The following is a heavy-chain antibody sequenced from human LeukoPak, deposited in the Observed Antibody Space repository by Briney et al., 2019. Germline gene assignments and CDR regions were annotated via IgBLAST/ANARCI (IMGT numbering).Heavy chain of an antibody. CDR1: GGSISSYY. CDR2: IYYSGST. CDR3: ATIYGDYVGPFDY. V-gene: IGHV4-59*08. J-gene: IGHJ4*02. Sequence: PSETLSLTCTVSGGSISSYYWSWTRQPPGKGLEWIGYIYYSGSTNYNPSLKSRVTISVDTSKNQFSLKLSSVTAADTAVYYCATIYGDYVGPFDYWGQGTLVTVSS. D-gene: IGHD4-17*01.